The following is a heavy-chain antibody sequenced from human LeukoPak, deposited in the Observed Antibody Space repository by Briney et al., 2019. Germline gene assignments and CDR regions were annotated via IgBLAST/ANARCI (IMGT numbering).Heavy chain of an antibody. CDR1: GGSFRGYY. V-gene: IGHV4-34*01. CDR2: INHSGST. CDR3: ARGLMITFGGVIGYYYYYGMDV. J-gene: IGHJ6*02. Sequence: SETLSLTCAVYGGSFRGYYWSWIRQPPGKGLEWIGEINHSGSTNYNPSLKSRVTISVDTSKNQFSLKLSSVTAADTAVYYCARGLMITFGGVIGYYYYYGMDVWGQGTTVTVSS. D-gene: IGHD3-16*02.